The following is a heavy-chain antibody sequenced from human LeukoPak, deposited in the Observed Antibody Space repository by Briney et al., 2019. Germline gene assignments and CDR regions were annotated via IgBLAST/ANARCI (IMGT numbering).Heavy chain of an antibody. Sequence: ASVKVSCKASGYTFTSYGISWVRQAPGQGLEWMGWISAYNGNTNYAQKLQGRVTMTTDTSTSTAYMELRSLRSDDTAVYYCARANWNYGDYYFDYWGQGTLVTVSS. D-gene: IGHD1-7*01. CDR1: GYTFTSYG. CDR2: ISAYNGNT. J-gene: IGHJ4*02. CDR3: ARANWNYGDYYFDY. V-gene: IGHV1-18*01.